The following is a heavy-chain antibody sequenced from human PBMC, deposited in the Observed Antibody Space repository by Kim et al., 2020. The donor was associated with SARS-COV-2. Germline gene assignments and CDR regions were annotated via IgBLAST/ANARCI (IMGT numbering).Heavy chain of an antibody. V-gene: IGHV1-3*01. CDR3: ARDGGGAVTGDY. Sequence: KYSQKFQGRVTITRDTSASTAYMELSSLRSEDTAVYYCARDGGGAVTGDYWGQGTLVTVSS. J-gene: IGHJ4*02. D-gene: IGHD4-17*01.